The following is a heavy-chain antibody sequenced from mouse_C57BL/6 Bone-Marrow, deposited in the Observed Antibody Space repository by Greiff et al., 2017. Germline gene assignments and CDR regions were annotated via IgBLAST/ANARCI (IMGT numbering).Heavy chain of an antibody. CDR2: IDPSDSYT. D-gene: IGHD2-3*01. Sequence: VQLQQPGAELVKPGASVKLSCKASGYTFTSYWMQWVKQRTGQGLEWIGEIDPSDSYTSYNQKFKGKATLTVYQSSSTAYMQLNSLTSEDSAVYFCARGVCLLGFAYWGQETLVSVSA. V-gene: IGHV1-50*01. CDR1: GYTFTSYW. CDR3: ARGVCLLGFAY. J-gene: IGHJ3*01.